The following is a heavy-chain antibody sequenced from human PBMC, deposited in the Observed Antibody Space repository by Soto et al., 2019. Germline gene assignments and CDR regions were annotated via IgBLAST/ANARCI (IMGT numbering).Heavy chain of an antibody. CDR1: CYTFTSYG. D-gene: IGHD3-10*01. Sequence: ASVKVSFKASCYTFTSYGISWVRQAPGQGLEWMGWISAYNGNTNYAQKLQGRVTMTTDTSTSTAYMGLRSLRSDDTAVYYCARSRSGGAFDYWGQGTLVTVSS. J-gene: IGHJ4*02. V-gene: IGHV1-18*01. CDR2: ISAYNGNT. CDR3: ARSRSGGAFDY.